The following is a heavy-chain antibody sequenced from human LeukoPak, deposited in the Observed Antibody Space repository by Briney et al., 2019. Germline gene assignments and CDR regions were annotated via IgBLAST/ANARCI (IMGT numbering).Heavy chain of an antibody. J-gene: IGHJ4*02. CDR2: ISAYNGNT. D-gene: IGHD6-6*01. V-gene: IGHV1-18*01. Sequence: ASVKVSCKASGGTFSSYAISWVRQAPGQGLEWMGWISAYNGNTNYAQKLQGRVTMTTDTSTSTAYMELRSLRSDDTAVCYCARDEREYSSLLDCWGQGTLVTVSS. CDR3: ARDEREYSSLLDC. CDR1: GGTFSSYA.